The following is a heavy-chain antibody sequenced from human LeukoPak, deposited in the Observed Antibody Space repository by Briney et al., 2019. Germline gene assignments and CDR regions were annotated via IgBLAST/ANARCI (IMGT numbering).Heavy chain of an antibody. CDR1: GGSINSYY. Sequence: SETMSLTCTVSGGSINSYYWSWIRQPPGKGLEWIGYISDSGSTNYNPSLKSRVTISVDTSKNQFSLKLSSVTAADTAVYYCARVNYYGSGSYFVGALDAFDIWGQGTMVTVSS. V-gene: IGHV4-59*01. J-gene: IGHJ3*02. CDR2: ISDSGST. D-gene: IGHD3-10*01. CDR3: ARVNYYGSGSYFVGALDAFDI.